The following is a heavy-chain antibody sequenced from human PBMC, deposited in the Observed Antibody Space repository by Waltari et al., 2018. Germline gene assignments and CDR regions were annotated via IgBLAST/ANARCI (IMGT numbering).Heavy chain of an antibody. CDR1: GFTYSTHW. V-gene: IGHV3-7*01. CDR2: IRKDGGVK. J-gene: IGHJ4*02. Sequence: EVQLVESGGDLVKPGGSLRLSCVASGFTYSTHWLTWVRQVPGKGLEWVATIRKDGGVKYYVDSVKGRFTISRDNAKNSLFLQMSSLRVEDTAIYYCASQIRYNSGWIPLDYWGQGTLVTVSS. D-gene: IGHD6-19*01. CDR3: ASQIRYNSGWIPLDY.